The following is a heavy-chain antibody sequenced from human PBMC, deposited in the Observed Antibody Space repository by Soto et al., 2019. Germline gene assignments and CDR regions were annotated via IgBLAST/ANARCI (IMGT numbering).Heavy chain of an antibody. Sequence: GGSPRLSCAASGFTFSNYAMSWVRQAPGTGLEWVSSIGRTGGSTYYADSVKGRFTISRDNSKNTLYLQMNSLRAEDTAVYYCANDVSGGWYYLDYWGKGTTVTVSS. D-gene: IGHD2-15*01. V-gene: IGHV3-23*01. CDR2: IGRTGGST. CDR3: ANDVSGGWYYLDY. CDR1: GFTFSNYA. J-gene: IGHJ4*02.